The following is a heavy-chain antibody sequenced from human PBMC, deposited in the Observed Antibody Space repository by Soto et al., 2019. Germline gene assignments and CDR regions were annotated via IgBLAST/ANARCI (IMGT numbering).Heavy chain of an antibody. CDR1: GGTFSSYA. J-gene: IGHJ4*02. CDR2: IIPIFGTA. V-gene: IGHV1-69*13. D-gene: IGHD6-6*01. CDR3: ASIAARPEFPDFDY. Sequence: ASVKVSCKASGGTFSSYAISWVRQAPGQGLEWMGGIIPIFGTANYAQKFQGRVTITADESTSTAYMELSSLRSEDTAVYYCASIAARPEFPDFDYWGQGTLVTVSS.